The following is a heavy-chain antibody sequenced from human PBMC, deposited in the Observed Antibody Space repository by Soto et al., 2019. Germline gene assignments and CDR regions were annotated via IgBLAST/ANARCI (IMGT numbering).Heavy chain of an antibody. D-gene: IGHD3-3*01. CDR2: ISWNSGSI. V-gene: IGHV3-9*01. CDR1: GFTFDDYA. J-gene: IGHJ6*03. Sequence: GGSLRLSCAASGFTFDDYAMHWVRQAPGKGLEWVSGISWNSGSIGYADSVKGRFTISRDNATNSLYLQMNSLRAEDTALYYCAAIFGVVIPYYYYYMDVWGKGTTVTVSS. CDR3: AAIFGVVIPYYYYYMDV.